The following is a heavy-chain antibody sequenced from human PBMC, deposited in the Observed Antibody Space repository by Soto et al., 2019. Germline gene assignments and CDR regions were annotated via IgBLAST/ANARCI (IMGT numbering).Heavy chain of an antibody. CDR1: GLTFSFYR. V-gene: IGHV3-7*03. J-gene: IGHJ4*02. Sequence: GGSLRLSCAASGLTFSFYRMTWVRQAPGKGLEWVANIKQDGSEKYYVDSVRGRFSISRDNAKNSLFLQMNSLRSEDTAVYYCARTDATNDYDLHYWGQGTLVTVSS. D-gene: IGHD4-17*01. CDR2: IKQDGSEK. CDR3: ARTDATNDYDLHY.